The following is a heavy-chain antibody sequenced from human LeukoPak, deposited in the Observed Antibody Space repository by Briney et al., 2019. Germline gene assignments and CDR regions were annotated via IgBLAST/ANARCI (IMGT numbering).Heavy chain of an antibody. J-gene: IGHJ4*02. CDR2: MNPNSGNT. D-gene: IGHD3-22*01. CDR1: GYTFTSHD. V-gene: IGHV1-8*01. CDR3: ARDRAPYYYDSRSSGFDY. Sequence: GASVKVSCKASGYTFTSHDINWVRQATGQGLEWMGWMNPNSGNTGYAQKFQGGVTMTRDTSTSTVYMELSSLRSEDTAVYYCARDRAPYYYDSRSSGFDYWGQGTLVTVSS.